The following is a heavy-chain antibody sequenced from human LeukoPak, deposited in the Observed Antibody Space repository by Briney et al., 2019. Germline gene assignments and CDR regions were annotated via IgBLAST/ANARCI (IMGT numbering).Heavy chain of an antibody. V-gene: IGHV4-31*03. J-gene: IGHJ6*02. D-gene: IGHD3-22*01. CDR2: XXXXXXX. Sequence: SQTLSLTCTVSGGSISSGGYYWSWIRQHPXXXXXXXXXXXXXXXXXXNPSLKSRVTXXXDTSXNXFSLKLSSVTAADTAVYYXAXDCLLCXTVILIFITHYYYYAVDVWGQGTTVTVSS. CDR1: GGSISSGGYY. CDR3: AXDCLLCXTVILIFITHYYYYAVDV.